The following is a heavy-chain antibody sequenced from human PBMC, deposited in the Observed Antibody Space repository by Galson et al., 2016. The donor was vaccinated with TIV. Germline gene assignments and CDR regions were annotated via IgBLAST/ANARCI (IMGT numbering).Heavy chain of an antibody. CDR3: AKDGDDTSVVHLFYYFLDA. J-gene: IGHJ6*04. Sequence: SLRLSCAASGFTFRNFGMHWVRQDPGKGLEWVASIRYDGSEKYFADSVKGRFTISRDNSNNTLALQMNSLRPTDTAVYYCAKDGDDTSVVHLFYYFLDAWGKGTTVTVSS. V-gene: IGHV3-30*02. CDR2: IRYDGSEK. D-gene: IGHD3-10*01. CDR1: GFTFRNFG.